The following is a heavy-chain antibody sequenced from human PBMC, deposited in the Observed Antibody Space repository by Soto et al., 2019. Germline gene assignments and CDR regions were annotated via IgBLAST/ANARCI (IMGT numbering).Heavy chain of an antibody. CDR1: GYTFTSYD. V-gene: IGHV1-8*01. CDR2: MNPNSGNT. Sequence: QVQLVQSGAEVKKPGASVKVSCKASGYTFTSYDINWVRQATGQGLEWMGWMNPNSGNTGYAQKFQGRVTMTRNTSISTAYMELSSLGSEDTAVYYCARGPDYDFWSGYYWDYYYYYGMDVWGQGTTVTVSS. J-gene: IGHJ6*02. D-gene: IGHD3-3*01. CDR3: ARGPDYDFWSGYYWDYYYYYGMDV.